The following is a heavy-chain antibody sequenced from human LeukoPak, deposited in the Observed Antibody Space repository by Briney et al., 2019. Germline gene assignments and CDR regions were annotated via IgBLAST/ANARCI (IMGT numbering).Heavy chain of an antibody. CDR3: ARDLAPLQAVAGTHYLDY. V-gene: IGHV1-46*01. CDR1: GYTFTSYY. D-gene: IGHD6-19*01. CDR2: INPSGGST. J-gene: IGHJ4*02. Sequence: VASVKVSCKASGYTFTSYYMHWVRQAPGQGLEWMGIINPSGGSTSYAQKFQGRVTMTTDTSTSTAYMELRSLRSDDTAVYYCARDLAPLQAVAGTHYLDYWGQGTLVTVSS.